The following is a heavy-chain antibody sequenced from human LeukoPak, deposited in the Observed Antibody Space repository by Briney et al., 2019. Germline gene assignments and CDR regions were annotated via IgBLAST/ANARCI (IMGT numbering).Heavy chain of an antibody. CDR3: ARRRVAGNWFDP. Sequence: GSSVKVSCKASGGTFSSYAISWVRQAPGQGLEWMGGIIPIFGTANYAQKFQGRVTITADESTSTAYMELSSLRSEDTAVYYCARRRVAGNWFDPWGQGTLVTVSS. CDR1: GGTFSSYA. CDR2: IIPIFGTA. V-gene: IGHV1-69*01. J-gene: IGHJ5*02. D-gene: IGHD6-19*01.